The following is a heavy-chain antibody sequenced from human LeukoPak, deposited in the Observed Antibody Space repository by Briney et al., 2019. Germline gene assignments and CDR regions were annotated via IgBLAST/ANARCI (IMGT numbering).Heavy chain of an antibody. Sequence: PGGSLRHSRVAPGFSLRRYVMSWGRATPAGGLGWVSSLKGNGEKYYAASVRGRFTLSRDDYRNTVYLKLNNLRVDDTGVYYCARASWVSNADAVWWGQGTVVTVSS. CDR2: LKGNGEK. CDR1: GFSLRRYV. J-gene: IGHJ4*02. D-gene: IGHD1-1*01. CDR3: ARASWVSNADAVW. V-gene: IGHV3-23*01.